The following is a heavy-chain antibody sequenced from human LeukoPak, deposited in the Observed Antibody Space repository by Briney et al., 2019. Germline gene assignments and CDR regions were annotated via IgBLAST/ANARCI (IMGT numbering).Heavy chain of an antibody. CDR3: ARAYYDFWSGYYNYFDY. J-gene: IGHJ4*02. D-gene: IGHD3-3*01. V-gene: IGHV3-7*03. CDR2: IKHDGSEK. Sequence: PGGSLRLSCAGSGFTFSSHWMTWVRQTPGKGLEWVASIKHDGSEKNYVDSVKGRFTISRDNAKNSLYLQMNSLRAEDTAVYYCARAYYDFWSGYYNYFDYWGQGTLVTVSS. CDR1: GFTFSSHW.